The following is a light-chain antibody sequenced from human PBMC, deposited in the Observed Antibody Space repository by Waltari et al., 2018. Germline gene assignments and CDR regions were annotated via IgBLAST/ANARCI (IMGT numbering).Light chain of an antibody. J-gene: IGKJ5*01. CDR2: AAS. CDR3: QQLNSYPPN. V-gene: IGKV1-9*01. CDR1: QGISSY. Sequence: DIQLTQSQSFLSASVGDRVTITCRASQGISSYLAWYQQKPGKAPKLLIYAASTLQSGVPSRFSGSGSGTEFTLTISSLQPEDFATYYCQQLNSYPPNFGQGTRLEIK.